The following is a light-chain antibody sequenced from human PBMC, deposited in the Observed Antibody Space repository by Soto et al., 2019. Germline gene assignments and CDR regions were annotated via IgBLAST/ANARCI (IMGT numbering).Light chain of an antibody. CDR2: DAS. CDR1: QSISSW. CDR3: QQYNSYSST. J-gene: IGKJ1*01. Sequence: DLQMTQCPSTLSASVGDRVTITGGASQSISSWLAWYQQKPGKAPKLLIYDASSLESGVPARFSGSGSGTEFTLTISSLQPDDFATYYCQQYNSYSSTFGQGTKVDIK. V-gene: IGKV1-5*01.